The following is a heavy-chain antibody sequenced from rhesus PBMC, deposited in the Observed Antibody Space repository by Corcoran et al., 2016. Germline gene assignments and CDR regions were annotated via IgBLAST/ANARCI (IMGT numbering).Heavy chain of an antibody. CDR2: ISGSGGST. CDR1: GGSISSNY. CDR3: ARLTIGGSGGQIDY. D-gene: IGHD2-39*02. J-gene: IGHJ4*01. V-gene: IGHV4-173*01. Sequence: QLQLQESGPGLVKPSETLSLTCAVSGGSISSNYWSWIRQPPGKGLEWIGRISGSGGSTAYNPPLQIRGTISTDTSKNHFSLKLTSLTAADTAVYYCARLTIGGSGGQIDYWGQGVLVTVSS.